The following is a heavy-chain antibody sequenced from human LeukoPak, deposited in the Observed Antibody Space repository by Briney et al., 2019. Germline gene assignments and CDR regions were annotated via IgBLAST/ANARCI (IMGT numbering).Heavy chain of an antibody. Sequence: KPSQTLSLTCTVSGGSISSGSYYWGWIRQPAGKGLEWIGRIYTSGSTNYNPSLKSRVTISVDTSKNQFSLKLSSVTAADTAVYYCARGPGLRPGPQQLVRGGVGYFDYWGKGTLVTVSS. CDR2: IYTSGST. V-gene: IGHV4-61*02. J-gene: IGHJ4*02. D-gene: IGHD6-13*01. CDR1: GGSISSGSYY. CDR3: ARGPGLRPGPQQLVRGGVGYFDY.